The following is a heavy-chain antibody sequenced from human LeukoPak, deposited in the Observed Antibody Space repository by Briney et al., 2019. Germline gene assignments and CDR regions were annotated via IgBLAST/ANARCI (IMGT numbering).Heavy chain of an antibody. J-gene: IGHJ6*02. CDR1: GFTFSGYT. CDR2: ITTSDGNT. Sequence: GGSLRLSCAASGFTFSGYTMSWVRQAPGKGLEWVSTITTSDGNTYYADSVKGRFTVSRDNSKNTLFLQMNSLRAEDTAVYYCARDRYYYDSSGYFRGSSYYYYGMDVWGQGTTVTVSS. D-gene: IGHD3-22*01. V-gene: IGHV3-23*01. CDR3: ARDRYYYDSSGYFRGSSYYYYGMDV.